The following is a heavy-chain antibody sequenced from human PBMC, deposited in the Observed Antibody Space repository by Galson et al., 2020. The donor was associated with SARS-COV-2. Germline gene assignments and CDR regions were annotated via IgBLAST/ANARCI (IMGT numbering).Heavy chain of an antibody. D-gene: IGHD3-3*01. V-gene: IGHV4-39*01. Sequence: ASETLSLTCTVSGGSISSSSYYWGWIRQPPGKGLEWIGSTYYSGSTYYNPSLKSRVTISVDTSKNQFSLKLCSVTAADTAVYYCARLYETIYCYYGMDVWGQGTTVTVSS. CDR2: TYYSGST. J-gene: IGHJ6*02. CDR1: GGSISSSSYY. CDR3: ARLYETIYCYYGMDV.